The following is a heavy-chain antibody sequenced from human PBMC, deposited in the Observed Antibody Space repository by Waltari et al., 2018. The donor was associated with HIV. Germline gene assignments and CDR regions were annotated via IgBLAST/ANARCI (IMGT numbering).Heavy chain of an antibody. V-gene: IGHV3-23*01. CDR3: AKDLQGIAPYGMDV. J-gene: IGHJ6*02. D-gene: IGHD6-13*01. Sequence: SYAMSWVRQAPGKGLEWVSAISGSGGSTYYADSVKGRFTISRDNSKNTLYLQMNSLRAEDTAVYYCAKDLQGIAPYGMDVWGQGTTVTVSS. CDR2: ISGSGGST. CDR1: SYA.